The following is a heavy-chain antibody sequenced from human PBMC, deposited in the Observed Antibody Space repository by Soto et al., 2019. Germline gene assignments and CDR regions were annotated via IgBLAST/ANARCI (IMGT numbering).Heavy chain of an antibody. V-gene: IGHV4-59*01. D-gene: IGHD1-7*01. J-gene: IGHJ6*02. CDR1: GGSISSYY. CDR3: ARGQLHHYYYYGMDV. Sequence: SETLSLTCTVSGGSISSYYWSWIRQPPGRGLEWIGYIYYSGSTNYNPSLKSRVTISVDTSKNQFSLKLSSVTAADTAVYYCARGQLHHYYYYGMDVWGQGTTVTVSS. CDR2: IYYSGST.